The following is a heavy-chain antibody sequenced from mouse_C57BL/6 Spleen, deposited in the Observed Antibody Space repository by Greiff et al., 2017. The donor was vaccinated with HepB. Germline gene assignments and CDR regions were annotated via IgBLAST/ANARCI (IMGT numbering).Heavy chain of an antibody. CDR1: GYTFTSYW. CDR2: IHPNSGST. J-gene: IGHJ2*01. CDR3: AREGDYYGSRVFDY. Sequence: QVQLQQPGAELVKPGASVKLSCKASGYTFTSYWMHWVKQRPGQGLEWIGMIHPNSGSTNYNEKFKSNATLTVDKSSSTAYMQLSSLTSEDSAVYSCAREGDYYGSRVFDYWGQGTTLTVSS. D-gene: IGHD1-1*01. V-gene: IGHV1-64*01.